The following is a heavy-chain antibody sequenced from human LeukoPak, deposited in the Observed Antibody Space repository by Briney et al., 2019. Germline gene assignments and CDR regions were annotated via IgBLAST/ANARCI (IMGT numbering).Heavy chain of an antibody. J-gene: IGHJ4*02. D-gene: IGHD2-15*01. V-gene: IGHV4-59*12. CDR2: IYYSGST. CDR1: GGSISSYY. CDR3: ARVSCSGGSCYSFDY. Sequence: SETLSLTCTVSGGSISSYYWSWIGQPPGKGLEWIGYIYYSGSTNYNPSLKSRVTMSVDTSKNQFSLKLSSVTAADTAVYYCARVSCSGGSCYSFDYWGQGTLVTVSS.